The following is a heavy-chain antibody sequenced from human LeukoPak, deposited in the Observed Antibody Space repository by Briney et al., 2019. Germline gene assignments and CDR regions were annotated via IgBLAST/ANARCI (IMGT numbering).Heavy chain of an antibody. CDR2: ISTDPSNK. J-gene: IGHJ4*02. CDR3: VKDSSTTWFGRDSK. V-gene: IGHV3-30*18. Sequence: GGSLRLSCAASGFSFTYFGLHWVRQAPGKGLEWVALISTDPSNKNYADSVKGRFTISGDNSINTLYLQMRSLRLEDTAVYYCVKDSSTTWFGRDSKWGRGTLVTVSS. CDR1: GFSFTYFG. D-gene: IGHD3-10*01.